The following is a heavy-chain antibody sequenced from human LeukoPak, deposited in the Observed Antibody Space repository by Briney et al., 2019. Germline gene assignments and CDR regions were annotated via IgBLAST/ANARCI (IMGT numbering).Heavy chain of an antibody. D-gene: IGHD4-17*01. V-gene: IGHV4-39*01. J-gene: IGHJ4*02. CDR3: ARHPDYGDYSFDY. CDR1: GGSISSSSFY. CDR2: IYNSGST. Sequence: SETLSLTCTVPGGSISSSSFYWGWIRQPPGKGMEWIGSIYNSGSTSYNPSLKSRVTISVDTSRNQFSLKLSSVTAADTALYYCARHPDYGDYSFDYWGQGTLVTVSS.